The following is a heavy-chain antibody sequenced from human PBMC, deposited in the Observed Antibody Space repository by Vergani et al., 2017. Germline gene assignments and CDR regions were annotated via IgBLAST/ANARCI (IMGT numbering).Heavy chain of an antibody. D-gene: IGHD3-10*01. J-gene: IGHJ3*02. CDR2: IYTSGST. V-gene: IGHV4-4*07. CDR1: GGSISNYY. CDR3: ARDRIALGEDAFDI. Sequence: QVQLQESGPGLVKPSETLSLTCTVSGGSISNYYWSWIRQPAGKGLEWIGRIYTSGSTNSNPSLKSRVTMSVDTSKNQFSLKLTSVTAADTAVYYCARDRIALGEDAFDIWGQGTMVTVSS.